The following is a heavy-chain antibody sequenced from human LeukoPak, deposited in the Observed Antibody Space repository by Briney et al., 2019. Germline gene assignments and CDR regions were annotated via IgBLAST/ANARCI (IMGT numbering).Heavy chain of an antibody. J-gene: IGHJ4*02. V-gene: IGHV3-7*01. Sequence: GGSLRLSCAASGFTFSSYWMNWARQAPGKGLEWVASINHNGNVNYYVDSVKGRFTISRDNAKNSLYLQMSNLRAEDTAVYYCARGHLSFDYWGQGTLVTVSS. CDR2: INHNGNVN. CDR3: ARGHLSFDY. CDR1: GFTFSSYW.